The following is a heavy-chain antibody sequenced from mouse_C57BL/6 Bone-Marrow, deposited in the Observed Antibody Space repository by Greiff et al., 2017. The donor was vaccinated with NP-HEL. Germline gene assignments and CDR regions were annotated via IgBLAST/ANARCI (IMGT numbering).Heavy chain of an antibody. CDR2: ISSGSSTI. J-gene: IGHJ4*01. V-gene: IGHV5-17*01. CDR1: GFTFSDYG. CDR3: ARRYRGLYYYAMDY. D-gene: IGHD2-12*01. Sequence: EVKVVASGGGLVKPGGSLKLSCAASGFTFSDYGMHWVRQAPEKGLEWVAYISSGSSTIYYADTVKGRFTISRDNAKTTLFLQMTSLRSEDTAMYYCARRYRGLYYYAMDYWGQGTSVTVSS.